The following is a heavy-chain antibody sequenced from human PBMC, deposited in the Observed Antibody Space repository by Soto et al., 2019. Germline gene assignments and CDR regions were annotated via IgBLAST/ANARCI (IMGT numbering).Heavy chain of an antibody. CDR2: IWYDGSNK. Sequence: PGGSLRLSCAASGFTFSSYGMHWVRQAPGKGLEWVAVIWYDGSNKYYADSVKGRFTISRDNSKNTLYLQMNSLRAEDTAVYYCARDGPGYYDFWSGYYGSYYYYYMDVWGKGTTVTVSS. D-gene: IGHD3-3*01. CDR3: ARDGPGYYDFWSGYYGSYYYYYMDV. V-gene: IGHV3-33*01. CDR1: GFTFSSYG. J-gene: IGHJ6*03.